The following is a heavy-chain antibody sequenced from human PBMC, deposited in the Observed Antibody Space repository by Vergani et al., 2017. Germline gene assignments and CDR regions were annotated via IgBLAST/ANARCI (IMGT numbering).Heavy chain of an antibody. CDR1: GFTFSSYW. V-gene: IGHV3-7*03. J-gene: IGHJ5*02. CDR2: IKQDGSEK. Sequence: EVQLVESGGGLVQPGGSLRLSCAASGFTFSSYWMSWVRQAPGKGLEWVANIKQDGSEKYYVDSVKGRFTISRDNAKDSLYLQMNSLRAEDTAVYYCAREEYSSSSGFWFDPWGQGTLVTVSS. D-gene: IGHD6-6*01. CDR3: AREEYSSSSGFWFDP.